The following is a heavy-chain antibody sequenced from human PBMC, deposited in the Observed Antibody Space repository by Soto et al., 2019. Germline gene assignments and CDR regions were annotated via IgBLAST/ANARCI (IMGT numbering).Heavy chain of an antibody. CDR1: GGAVSNGNYY. Sequence: ESLFLACAGSGGAVSNGNYYWGWIRESPGKGLEWIGSVYYRWRSYSKSSVKSRVTISVDTSKNQFSPNLNSVTASDTAVYFCVSQGTSVLTQAYFDYWGPGALVTVSS. D-gene: IGHD2-8*01. CDR2: VYYRWRS. CDR3: VSQGTSVLTQAYFDY. V-gene: IGHV4-39*01. J-gene: IGHJ4*02.